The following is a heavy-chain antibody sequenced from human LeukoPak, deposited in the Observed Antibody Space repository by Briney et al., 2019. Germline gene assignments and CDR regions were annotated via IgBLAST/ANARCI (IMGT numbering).Heavy chain of an antibody. CDR3: AKVPDSSGYDPLFDY. J-gene: IGHJ4*02. CDR2: INWNGGST. V-gene: IGHV3-20*04. Sequence: GGSLRLSCAASGFTFDDYGMSWVRQAPGKGLEWVSGINWNGGSTGYADSVKGRFTISRDNSKNTLYLQMNSLRAEDTAVYYCAKVPDSSGYDPLFDYWGQGTLVTVSS. CDR1: GFTFDDYG. D-gene: IGHD3-22*01.